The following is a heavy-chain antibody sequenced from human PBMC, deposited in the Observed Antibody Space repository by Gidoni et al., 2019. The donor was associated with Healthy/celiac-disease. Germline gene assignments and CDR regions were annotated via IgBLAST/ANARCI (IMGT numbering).Heavy chain of an antibody. Sequence: QVQLVQSGAEVKKPGASVKVSCQASGYTFTSYAISWVRQAPGQGLEWMGWSSAYNGNTNYAQKLQGRVTMTTDTSTSTAYMELRSLRSDDTAVYYCASSPEAEQWLGPYDYWGQGTLVTVSS. CDR3: ASSPEAEQWLGPYDY. CDR2: SSAYNGNT. V-gene: IGHV1-18*01. CDR1: GYTFTSYA. J-gene: IGHJ4*02. D-gene: IGHD6-19*01.